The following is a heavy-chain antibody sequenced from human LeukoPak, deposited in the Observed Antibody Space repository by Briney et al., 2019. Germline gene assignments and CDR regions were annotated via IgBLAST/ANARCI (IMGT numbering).Heavy chain of an antibody. CDR3: ARALLYCSGGSCYRYYFDY. CDR2: IYHSGST. D-gene: IGHD2-15*01. J-gene: IGHJ4*02. CDR1: GGSISSYY. Sequence: SETLSLTCTVSGGSISSYYWSWIRQPPGKGLEWIGSIYHSGSTYYNPSLKSRVTISVDTSKNQFSLKLSSVTAADTAVYYCARALLYCSGGSCYRYYFDYWGQGTLVTVSS. V-gene: IGHV4-38-2*02.